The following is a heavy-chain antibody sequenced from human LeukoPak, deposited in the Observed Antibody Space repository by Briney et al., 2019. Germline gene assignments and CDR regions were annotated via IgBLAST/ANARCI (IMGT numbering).Heavy chain of an antibody. CDR3: ARTKVGATLLYYFDY. D-gene: IGHD1-26*01. CDR2: IYYSGST. CDR1: GGSISSYY. V-gene: IGHV4-59*12. J-gene: IGHJ4*02. Sequence: SETLSLTCTVSGGSISSYYWSWIRQPPGKGLEWIGYIYYSGSTYYNPSLKSRVTISVDTSKNQFSLKLSSVTAADTAVYYCARTKVGATLLYYFDYWGQGTLVTVSS.